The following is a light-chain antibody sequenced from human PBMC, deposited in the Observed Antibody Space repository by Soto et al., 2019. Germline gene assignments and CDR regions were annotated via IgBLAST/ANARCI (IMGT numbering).Light chain of an antibody. Sequence: DIVMTQSPASLAVSLGERATINCKSSQGFLYSSNNKNYLAWYQQKPGQPPKLLIYWASTRESGVPDRFSGSGSGTDFTLTISSLQAEDVAVYYCQHYYTTPLTFGGGTKVDIK. J-gene: IGKJ4*01. CDR2: WAS. CDR1: QGFLYSSNNKNY. V-gene: IGKV4-1*01. CDR3: QHYYTTPLT.